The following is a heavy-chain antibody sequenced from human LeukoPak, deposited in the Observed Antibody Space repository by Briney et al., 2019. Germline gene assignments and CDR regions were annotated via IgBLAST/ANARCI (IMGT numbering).Heavy chain of an antibody. Sequence: PGGSLRLSCAASGFTFSSYSMNWVRQAPGKGLEWVSSISSSSSYIYYADSVKGRFTISRDNAKNSLYLQMNSLRAEDTAVYYCARDRVRGVIRGYGMDVWGQGTTVTVSS. CDR2: ISSSSSYI. CDR1: GFTFSSYS. CDR3: ARDRVRGVIRGYGMDV. V-gene: IGHV3-21*01. D-gene: IGHD3-10*01. J-gene: IGHJ6*02.